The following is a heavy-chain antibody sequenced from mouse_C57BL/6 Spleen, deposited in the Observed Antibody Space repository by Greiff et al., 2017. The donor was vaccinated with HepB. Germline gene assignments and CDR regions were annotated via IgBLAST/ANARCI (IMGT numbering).Heavy chain of an antibody. V-gene: IGHV1-69*01. D-gene: IGHD2-5*01. J-gene: IGHJ3*01. CDR2: IDPSDSYT. CDR3: ARGGDSNYAFAY. CDR1: GYTFTSYW. Sequence: VQLKQPGAELVMPGASVKLSCKASGYTFTSYWMHWVKQRPGQGLEWIGEIDPSDSYTNYNQKFKGKSTLTVDKSSSTAYMQLSSLTSEDSAVYYCARGGDSNYAFAYWGQGTLVTVSA.